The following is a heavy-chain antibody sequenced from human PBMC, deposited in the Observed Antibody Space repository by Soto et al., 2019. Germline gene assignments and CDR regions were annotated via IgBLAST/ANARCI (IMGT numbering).Heavy chain of an antibody. CDR1: GGTFSSYA. V-gene: IGHV1-69*06. D-gene: IGHD5-12*01. Sequence: QVQLVQSGAEVKKPGSSVKVSCKASGGTFSSYAISWVRQAPGQGLEWMGGIIPIFGTANYAQKFQGRVTITADKSTSTAYMELSSLRSEDTAVYYCARGFGAYSGYDPYYYGMDVWGQGTTVTVSS. CDR3: ARGFGAYSGYDPYYYGMDV. J-gene: IGHJ6*02. CDR2: IIPIFGTA.